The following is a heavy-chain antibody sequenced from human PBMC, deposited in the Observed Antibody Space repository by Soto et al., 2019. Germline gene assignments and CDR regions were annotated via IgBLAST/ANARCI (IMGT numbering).Heavy chain of an antibody. J-gene: IGHJ4*02. CDR3: APHTLDTGMPSGY. CDR2: INAGNGNT. CDR1: GYTFTGYA. Sequence: ASVKVSCKASGYTFTGYAMHWVRQAPGQRLEWMGWINAGNGNTKYSQKFQGRVTITRDTSTSTAYMELRSLRSDDTAVYYCAPHTLDTGMPSGYWGQGTLVTVSS. V-gene: IGHV1-3*01. D-gene: IGHD5-18*01.